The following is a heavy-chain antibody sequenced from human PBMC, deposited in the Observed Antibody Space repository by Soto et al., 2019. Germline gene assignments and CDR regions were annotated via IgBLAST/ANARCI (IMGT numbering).Heavy chain of an antibody. J-gene: IGHJ5*01. CDR1: GYTSTSYD. D-gene: IGHD2-21*01. CDR2: MNPNSGNT. CDR3: ARSDGYNFNWLDS. V-gene: IGHV1-8*01. Sequence: QVQLVQSGAEVKTPGASVKVSCKAPGYTSTSYDMNWVRQAPGQGLEWMGWMNPNSGNTGYAQKSQGRLTMTRDTAISIAHMELSSLRNEDTAVYYCARSDGYNFNWLDSWGQGTLVTVSA.